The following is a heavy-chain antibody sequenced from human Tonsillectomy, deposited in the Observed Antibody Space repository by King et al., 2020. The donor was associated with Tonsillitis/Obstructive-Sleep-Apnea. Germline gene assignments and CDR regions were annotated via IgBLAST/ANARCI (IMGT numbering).Heavy chain of an antibody. V-gene: IGHV3-49*05. D-gene: IGHD2-15*01. CDR2: IRSKAYGGTT. Sequence: VQLVESGGGLVKPGRSLRLSCTASGFTFGDYAMSWFRQAPGKGLEWVGFIRSKAYGGTTEYAAPVKGRFTISRDDSKSIAYLQMNSLKTEDTAVYYCTRGWYCSGGSCYMRYDYWGQGTLVTVSS. J-gene: IGHJ4*02. CDR1: GFTFGDYA. CDR3: TRGWYCSGGSCYMRYDY.